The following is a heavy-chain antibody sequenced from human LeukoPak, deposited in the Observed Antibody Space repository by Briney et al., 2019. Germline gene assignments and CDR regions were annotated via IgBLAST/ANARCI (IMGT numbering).Heavy chain of an antibody. V-gene: IGHV3-73*01. CDR1: GFTFSGSA. CDR3: TIEEWGFGH. CDR2: IRTKPYEYAT. Sequence: GGSLRLSCAASGFTFSGSAVHWVRQASGKGLEWVGRIRTKPYEYATAYAASVKGRFSISRDDSNNTTFLQMNSLKTEDTAVYYCTIEEWGFGHWGQGTLVTVSS. D-gene: IGHD7-27*01. J-gene: IGHJ4*02.